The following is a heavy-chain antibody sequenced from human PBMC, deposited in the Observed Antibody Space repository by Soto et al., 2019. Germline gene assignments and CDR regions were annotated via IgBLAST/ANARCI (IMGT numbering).Heavy chain of an antibody. CDR1: GFTFSSYE. J-gene: IGHJ4*02. Sequence: PGGSLRLSCAASGFTFSSYEMNWVRQAPGKGLEWVSYISSSGSTIYYADSVKGRFTISRDNAKNSLYLQMNSLRAEDTAVYYCATRLGFGVDYWGQGTLVTVSS. D-gene: IGHD3-10*01. V-gene: IGHV3-48*03. CDR3: ATRLGFGVDY. CDR2: ISSSGSTI.